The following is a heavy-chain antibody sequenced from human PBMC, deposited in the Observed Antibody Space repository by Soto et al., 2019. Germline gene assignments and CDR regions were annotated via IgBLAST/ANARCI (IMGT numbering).Heavy chain of an antibody. CDR3: ARGIGAADPDAFDI. CDR2: ISSSSSYI. V-gene: IGHV3-21*01. Sequence: GSLRLSCAASGFTFSSYSMNWVRQAPGKGLEWVSSISSSSSYIYYADSVKGRFTISRDNAKNSLYLQMNSLRAEDTAVYYCARGIGAADPDAFDIWGQGTMVTVSS. J-gene: IGHJ3*02. CDR1: GFTFSSYS. D-gene: IGHD6-13*01.